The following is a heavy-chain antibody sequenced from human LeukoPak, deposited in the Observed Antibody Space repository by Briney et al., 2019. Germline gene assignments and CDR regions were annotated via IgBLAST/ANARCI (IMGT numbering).Heavy chain of an antibody. Sequence: PGGSLRLSCAASEFTFSDYYMSWIRQAPGKGLEWVSYISSGGTITHYADSVKGRFTISRDNAKNLLYLQMNSLRAEDTAVYYCARNYYVSSGYSDAFDIWGQGTMVTVSS. CDR2: ISSGGTIT. V-gene: IGHV3-11*04. D-gene: IGHD3-22*01. CDR3: ARNYYVSSGYSDAFDI. CDR1: EFTFSDYY. J-gene: IGHJ3*02.